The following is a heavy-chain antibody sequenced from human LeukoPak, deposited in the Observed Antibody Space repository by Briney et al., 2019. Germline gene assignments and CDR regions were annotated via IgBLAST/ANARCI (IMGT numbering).Heavy chain of an antibody. V-gene: IGHV3-23*01. CDR3: VRRGDASSGWGDHDF. CDR1: GFTFNRNA. Sequence: GGSLRLSCAASGFTFNRNAISCVRQALGKGLEGVSPSGGSGDKTFYADSVKGRFTISRDSSKNMVHLQMNSLTGEDTALYYCVRRGDASSGWGDHDFWGQGALVTVSS. J-gene: IGHJ4*02. CDR2: SGGSGDKT. D-gene: IGHD6-19*01.